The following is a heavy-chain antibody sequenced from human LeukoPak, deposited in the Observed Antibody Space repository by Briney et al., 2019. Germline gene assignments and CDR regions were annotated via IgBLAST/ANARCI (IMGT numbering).Heavy chain of an antibody. D-gene: IGHD4-17*01. CDR3: ARGAYGDYDY. J-gene: IGHJ4*02. CDR2: ISSSGSST. CDR1: GFTFNNYA. Sequence: GGSLRLPCAASGFTFNNYAMSWVRQAPGKGLEWVSAISSSGSSTYYADSVKGRFTISRDNSKNTLYLQMNSLRAEDTAAYYCARGAYGDYDYWGQGTLVTVSS. V-gene: IGHV3-23*01.